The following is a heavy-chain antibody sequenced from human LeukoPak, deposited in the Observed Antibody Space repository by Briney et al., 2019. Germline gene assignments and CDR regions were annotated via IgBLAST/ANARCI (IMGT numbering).Heavy chain of an antibody. CDR3: ARDSHYYDSSGYPDFDY. D-gene: IGHD3-22*01. Sequence: ASVKVSCKASGYTFTSYGISWVRQAPGQGLEWMGWISAYNSNTNYAQKLQGRVTMTTDTSTSTAYMELRSLRSDDTAVYYCARDSHYYDSSGYPDFDYWGQGTLVTVSS. J-gene: IGHJ4*02. CDR1: GYTFTSYG. V-gene: IGHV1-18*01. CDR2: ISAYNSNT.